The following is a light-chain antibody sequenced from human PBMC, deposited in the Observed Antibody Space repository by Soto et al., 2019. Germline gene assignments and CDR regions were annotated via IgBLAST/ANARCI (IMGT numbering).Light chain of an antibody. J-gene: IGLJ1*01. CDR2: LNSDGSH. CDR3: QTWGTGIRV. V-gene: IGLV4-69*01. Sequence: QPVLTQSPSASASLGASVKLTCTLSSGHSSYAIAWPQQQPEKGPRYLMKLNSDGSHSKGDGIPDRFSGSSSGAERYLTISSLQSEDEADYYCQTWGTGIRVFGTGTKLTVL. CDR1: SGHSSYA.